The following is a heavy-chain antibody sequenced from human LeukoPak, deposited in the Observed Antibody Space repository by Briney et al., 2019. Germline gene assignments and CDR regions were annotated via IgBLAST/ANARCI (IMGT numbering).Heavy chain of an antibody. CDR1: GYTFTSYG. J-gene: IGHJ4*02. V-gene: IGHV1-18*01. Sequence: ASVKVSCKASGYTFTSYGISWVRQAPGQGPEWMGWISAYNGNTNYAQKLQGRVTMTTDTSTSTAYMELRSLRSDDTAVYYCARDRPVPGCGDYWGQGTLVTVSS. CDR2: ISAYNGNT. CDR3: ARDRPVPGCGDY. D-gene: IGHD6-6*01.